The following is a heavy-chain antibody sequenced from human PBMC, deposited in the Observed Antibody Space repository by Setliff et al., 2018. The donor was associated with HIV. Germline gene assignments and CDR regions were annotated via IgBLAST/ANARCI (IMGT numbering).Heavy chain of an antibody. CDR2: IYPSGST. D-gene: IGHD4-17*01. CDR3: VRVDYGDYDFDY. J-gene: IGHJ4*02. CDR1: GHSITSDYQ. V-gene: IGHV4-38-2*02. Sequence: PSETLSLTCTVPGHSITSDYQWGWIRQPPGKGLGWIGSIYPSGSTYYNPSLKSRVTISVDTTKSQISLKLISVTAADTAVFYCVRVDYGDYDFDYWGQGTLVTVSS.